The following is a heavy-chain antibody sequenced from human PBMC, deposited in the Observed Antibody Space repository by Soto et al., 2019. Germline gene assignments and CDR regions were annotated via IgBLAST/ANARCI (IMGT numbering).Heavy chain of an antibody. CDR3: ARVLRWELLPLDY. V-gene: IGHV3-30-3*01. Sequence: QVQLVESGGGVVQPGRSLRLSCAASGFTFSSYAMHWVRQAPGKGLEWVAVISYDGSNKYYADSVKGRFTISRDNSKNTLYLQMNSLRAEDTAVYYCARVLRWELLPLDYWGQGTLVTVSS. CDR2: ISYDGSNK. CDR1: GFTFSSYA. D-gene: IGHD1-26*01. J-gene: IGHJ4*02.